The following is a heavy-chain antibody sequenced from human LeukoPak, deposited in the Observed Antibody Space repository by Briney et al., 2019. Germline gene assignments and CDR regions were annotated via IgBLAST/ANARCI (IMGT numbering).Heavy chain of an antibody. CDR2: IKSNVRTA. CDR3: TTDGPDAFAN. J-gene: IGHJ4*02. D-gene: IGHD1-14*01. V-gene: IGHV3-74*01. CDR1: GFTPTDYY. Sequence: SLRLSCATSGFTPTDYYIDWVRQVPGEGLLWVSHIKSNVRTATYADSVRGRFTISRDHARNMLYLQMDSLRVEDTAVYYCTTDGPDAFANWGQGTLVTVSS.